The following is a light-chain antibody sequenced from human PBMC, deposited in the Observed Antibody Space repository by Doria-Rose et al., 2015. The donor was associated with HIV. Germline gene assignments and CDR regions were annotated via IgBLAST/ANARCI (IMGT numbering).Light chain of an antibody. J-gene: IGLJ1*01. CDR1: SSDVGGYKY. V-gene: IGLV2-14*01. Sequence: QSDLTQPASVSGSPGRSITISCTGTSSDVGGYKYVSWYQQHPGKAPKLMIYEVNNRPSGASNRFSGSKSGNTASLTISGLQAEDEADYYCSSYTRGSTLVVFGTGTKVTVL. CDR2: EVN. CDR3: SSYTRGSTLVV.